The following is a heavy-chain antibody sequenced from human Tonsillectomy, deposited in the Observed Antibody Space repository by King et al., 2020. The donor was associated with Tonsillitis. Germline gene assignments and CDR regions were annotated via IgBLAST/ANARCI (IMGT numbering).Heavy chain of an antibody. V-gene: IGHV3-9*01. CDR3: AKDSSSGVVVADHFDY. J-gene: IGHJ4*02. CDR1: GFTFDDYA. CDR2: ISWNSGSI. Sequence: VQLVESGGGLVQPGRSLRLSCAASGFTFDDYAMHWVRQAPGKGLEWVSGISWNSGSIGYADSVKGRFTISRDNAKNSQYLQMNSLRAEDTALYYCAKDSSSGVVVADHFDYWGQGTLVTVSS. D-gene: IGHD2-15*01.